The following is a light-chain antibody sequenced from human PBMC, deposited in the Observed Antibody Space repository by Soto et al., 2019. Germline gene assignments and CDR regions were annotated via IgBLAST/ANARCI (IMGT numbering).Light chain of an antibody. Sequence: DIQMTQSPSTLSASVGDRVTITCRASQSISSWLAWYQQKPGKAPKLLIYDASSLESGVPSRFSGSGSGTEFTLTISSLQPDDSATYYCQQYHSYSNFGKGTKADI. V-gene: IGKV1-5*01. CDR1: QSISSW. CDR2: DAS. J-gene: IGKJ2*01. CDR3: QQYHSYSN.